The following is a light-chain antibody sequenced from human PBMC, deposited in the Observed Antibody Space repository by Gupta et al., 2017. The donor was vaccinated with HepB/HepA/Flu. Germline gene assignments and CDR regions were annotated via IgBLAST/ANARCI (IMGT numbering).Light chain of an antibody. CDR1: QSIANY. CDR2: DAS. CDR3: QQRSNWPRT. V-gene: IGKV3-11*01. J-gene: IGKJ1*01. Sequence: EIVLTQSPATLSLSPGERATLSCGASQSIANYLAWYQQIPGQAPRLLISDASNRATGIPARFSGSGSGTDFTLTISSLEPEDFAVYYCQQRSNWPRTFGQGTRVEIK.